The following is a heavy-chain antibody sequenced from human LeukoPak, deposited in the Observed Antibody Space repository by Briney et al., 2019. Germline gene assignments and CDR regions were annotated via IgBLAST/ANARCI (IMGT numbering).Heavy chain of an antibody. Sequence: PSETLSLTCTVSGGSISGYYWTWIRQPAGKGLEWIGRIYTSESTNYNPSLKSRVTMSVDTSKNQFSLKLTSVTAADTAVYYCARERRATVTTNWFDPWGQGTLVTVSS. CDR3: ARERRATVTTNWFDP. J-gene: IGHJ5*02. D-gene: IGHD4-17*01. CDR1: GGSISGYY. V-gene: IGHV4-4*07. CDR2: IYTSEST.